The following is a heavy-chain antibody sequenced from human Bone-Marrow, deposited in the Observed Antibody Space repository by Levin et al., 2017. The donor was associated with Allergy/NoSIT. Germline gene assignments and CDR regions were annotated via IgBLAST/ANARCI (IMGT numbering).Heavy chain of an antibody. CDR2: ISGSGGRT. CDR1: GFTFSSYA. CDR3: AKSLSIRYFLDD. D-gene: IGHD2/OR15-2a*01. V-gene: IGHV3-23*01. J-gene: IGHJ4*02. Sequence: GGSLRLSCAASGFTFSSYAMTWVRQAPGKGLEWVSVISGSGGRTYYADSVKGRFTISRDNSQNTLFLQIDSLRAEDTALYYCAKSLSIRYFLDDWGQGTLVIVSS.